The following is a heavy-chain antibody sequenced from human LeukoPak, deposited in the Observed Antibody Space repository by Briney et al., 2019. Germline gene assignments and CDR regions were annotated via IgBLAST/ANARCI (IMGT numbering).Heavy chain of an antibody. Sequence: PGGSLRLSCAASGFTFSTHTVDWVRQAPGKGLEWVSAISGSGGSTYYADSVKGRFTISRDNSKNTLYLQMNSLRAEDTAVYYCAKGSAYYYYYMDVWGKGTTVTISS. CDR2: ISGSGGST. D-gene: IGHD1-26*01. CDR3: AKGSAYYYYYMDV. J-gene: IGHJ6*03. CDR1: GFTFSTHT. V-gene: IGHV3-23*01.